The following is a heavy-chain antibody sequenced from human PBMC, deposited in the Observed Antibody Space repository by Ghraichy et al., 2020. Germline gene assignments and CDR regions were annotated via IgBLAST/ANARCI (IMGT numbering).Heavy chain of an antibody. J-gene: IGHJ4*02. CDR1: GFTFSSYA. CDR2: ISGSGGST. CDR3: AKASPLGGRVSRPYYFDY. V-gene: IGHV3-23*01. Sequence: GGSLRLSCAASGFTFSSYAMSWVRQAPGKGLEWVSAISGSGGSTYYADSVKGRFTISRDNSKNTLYLQMNSLRAEDTAVYYCAKASPLGGRVSRPYYFDYWGQGTLVTVSS.